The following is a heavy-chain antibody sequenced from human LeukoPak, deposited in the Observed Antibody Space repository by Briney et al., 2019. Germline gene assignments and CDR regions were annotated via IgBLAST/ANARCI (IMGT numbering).Heavy chain of an antibody. J-gene: IGHJ4*02. V-gene: IGHV3-30*18. CDR2: ISYDGSNK. D-gene: IGHD3-10*01. CDR1: GFTFSSFA. Sequence: GGSLRLSCAASGFTFSSFAIHWVRQAPGKGLEWVAVISYDGSNKYYADSVKGRFTISRDNSKNTLFLQMNSLRVEDTALYYCAKDLGGPGSSPFGYWGQGTLVTVSS. CDR3: AKDLGGPGSSPFGY.